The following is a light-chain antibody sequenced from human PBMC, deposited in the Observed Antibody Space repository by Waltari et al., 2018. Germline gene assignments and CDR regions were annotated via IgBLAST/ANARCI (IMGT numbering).Light chain of an antibody. Sequence: DIQLTQSPSFLSASVGDRVTITCRASQGIRSSLTWYQLNPGKAPILLIYTASTLQAGVPSRFSARGSGTDFTLTISSRQPEDFAIYYCQQFDIYPITFGGGTKVEIK. J-gene: IGKJ4*01. CDR3: QQFDIYPIT. V-gene: IGKV1-9*01. CDR2: TAS. CDR1: QGIRSS.